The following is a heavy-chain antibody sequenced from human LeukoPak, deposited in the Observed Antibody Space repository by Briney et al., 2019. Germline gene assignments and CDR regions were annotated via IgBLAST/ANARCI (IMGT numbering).Heavy chain of an antibody. D-gene: IGHD6-13*01. CDR2: IYHSGST. CDR1: GGSISSGGYY. CDR3: ARGRLGLIAAAGTRRYNWFDP. J-gene: IGHJ5*02. V-gene: IGHV4-30-2*01. Sequence: PSQTLSLTCTVSGGSISSGGYYWSWIRQPPGKGLEWIGYIYHSGSTYYNPSLKSRVTISVDRSKNQFSLKLSSVTAADTAVYYCARGRLGLIAAAGTRRYNWFDPWGRGTLVTVSS.